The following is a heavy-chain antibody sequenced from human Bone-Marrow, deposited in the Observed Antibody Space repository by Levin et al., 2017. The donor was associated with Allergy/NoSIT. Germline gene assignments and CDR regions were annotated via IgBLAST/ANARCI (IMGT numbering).Heavy chain of an antibody. Sequence: SCAASGFTFSDYYMSWIRQAPGKGLEWVSYISSSGSTIYYADSVKGRFTISRDNAKNSLYLQMNSLRAEDTAVYYCARGGITGITPYYYYYYMDVWGKGTTVTVSS. CDR2: ISSSGSTI. J-gene: IGHJ6*03. CDR3: ARGGITGITPYYYYYYMDV. D-gene: IGHD1-20*01. CDR1: GFTFSDYY. V-gene: IGHV3-11*01.